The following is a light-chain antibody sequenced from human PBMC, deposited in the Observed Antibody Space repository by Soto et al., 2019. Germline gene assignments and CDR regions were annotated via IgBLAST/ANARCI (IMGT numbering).Light chain of an antibody. V-gene: IGKV1-39*01. J-gene: IGKJ1*01. Sequence: DIQMTQSPSSLSASVGDRVTITCRASQNIGRFLNWHQQKPGKAPNVLINVASTLRSGVPSRFSGSGSGTDFTLTMNSLQPEDFATYYCQQGYSTPWTFGQGTKVDIK. CDR1: QNIGRF. CDR3: QQGYSTPWT. CDR2: VAS.